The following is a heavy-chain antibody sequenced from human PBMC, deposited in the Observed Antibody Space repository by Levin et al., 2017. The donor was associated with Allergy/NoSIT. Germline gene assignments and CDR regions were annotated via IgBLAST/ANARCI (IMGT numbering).Heavy chain of an antibody. CDR1: GDRVSSTSVA. D-gene: IGHD3-10*01. V-gene: IGHV6-1*01. CDR3: ARARDPFGPSNAFDI. J-gene: IGHJ3*02. Sequence: SQTLSLTCAISGDRVSSTSVAWNWIRQSPSRGLEWLGRTYYRSKWYNDYAVSVKSRITISPDTSKNQFSLQLNSVTPEDTAVFYCARARDPFGPSNAFDIWGQGTMVTVSS. CDR2: TYYRSKWYN.